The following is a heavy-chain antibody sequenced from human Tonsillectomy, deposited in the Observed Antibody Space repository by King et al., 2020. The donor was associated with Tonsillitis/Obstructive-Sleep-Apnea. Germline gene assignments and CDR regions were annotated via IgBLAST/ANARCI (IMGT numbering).Heavy chain of an antibody. D-gene: IGHD4-23*01. CDR1: GYTFTSYY. CDR2: INPSGGRT. V-gene: IGHV1-46*01. CDR3: ARDLDYGRNSYHLPFDY. Sequence: VQLVESGAEVKKPGASVKFSCKASGYTFTSYYMHWVRQAPGQGLEWMGIINPSGGRTTYAQKFQGRVTMTRDTSTTTVYMELSSLRSEDTAVYYCARDLDYGRNSYHLPFDYWGQGTLVTVSS. J-gene: IGHJ4*02.